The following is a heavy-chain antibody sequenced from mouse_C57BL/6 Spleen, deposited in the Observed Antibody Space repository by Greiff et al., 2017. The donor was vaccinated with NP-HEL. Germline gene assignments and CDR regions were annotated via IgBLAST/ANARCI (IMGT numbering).Heavy chain of an antibody. CDR3: ARSYGSSYGYAMDY. CDR1: GYAFSSSW. V-gene: IGHV1-82*01. D-gene: IGHD1-1*01. J-gene: IGHJ4*01. Sequence: LQESGPELVKPGASVKISCKASGYAFSSSWMNWVKQRPGKGLEWIGRIYPGDGDTNYNGKFKGKATLTADKSSSTAYMQLSSLTSEDSAVYFCARSYGSSYGYAMDYRGQGTSVTVSS. CDR2: IYPGDGDT.